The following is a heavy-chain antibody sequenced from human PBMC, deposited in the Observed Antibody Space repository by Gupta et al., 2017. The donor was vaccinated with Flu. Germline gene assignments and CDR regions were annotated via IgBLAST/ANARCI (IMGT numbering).Heavy chain of an antibody. V-gene: IGHV4-59*08. CDR2: VYYSGSEGT. CDR1: GASLRNYY. D-gene: IGHD3-16*01. CDR3: ARHQGESLQIPPFEY. J-gene: IGHJ4*02. Sequence: QVQLQESGPGLVKPSETLSLTCSVSGASLRNYYWSWIRQSPGKGLEWIGYVYYSGSEGTNYNPSLKSRVTISVDTSKNQFSLNLRSATAADTAVYYCARHQGESLQIPPFEYWGQGTLVTVSS.